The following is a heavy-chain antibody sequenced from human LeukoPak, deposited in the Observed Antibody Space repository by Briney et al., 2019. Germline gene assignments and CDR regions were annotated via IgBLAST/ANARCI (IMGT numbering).Heavy chain of an antibody. CDR1: GGSISSYY. V-gene: IGHV4-59*01. CDR2: IYYSGST. J-gene: IGHJ4*02. Sequence: SETLSLTCTVSGGSISSYYWSWIRQPPGKGLEWIGYIYYSGSTNYNPSLKSRVTISVDTSKNQFSLKLSSVTAADTAVYYCARGIGVYSVDIVAPSNFDYWGQGTLGTVSS. D-gene: IGHD5-12*01. CDR3: ARGIGVYSVDIVAPSNFDY.